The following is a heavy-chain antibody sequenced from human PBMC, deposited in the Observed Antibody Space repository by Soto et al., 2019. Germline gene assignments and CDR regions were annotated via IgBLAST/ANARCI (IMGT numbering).Heavy chain of an antibody. D-gene: IGHD3-9*01. J-gene: IGHJ4*02. V-gene: IGHV4-59*01. Sequence: KSSETLSLTCTVSGVSITSYFWSWIRQTPGKGLDWIGSISFSGATYSNPSLKGRAALSVDTSENHLSLTLNSVTSADTAVYFCERDRRDGYKRHFELWGQGKQVTVS. CDR1: GVSITSYF. CDR3: ERDRRDGYKRHFEL. CDR2: ISFSGAT.